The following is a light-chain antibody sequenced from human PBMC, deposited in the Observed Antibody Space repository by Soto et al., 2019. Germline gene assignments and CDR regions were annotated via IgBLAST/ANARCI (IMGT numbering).Light chain of an antibody. CDR3: QQYYSYPIT. J-gene: IGKJ5*01. V-gene: IGKV1-5*01. CDR2: DSS. Sequence: DIQMTQSPSTLSASFGDRVTITCRASQSISTWLAWYQQKPGRAPKLLIYDSSSLQSGVPSRFSGSGSGTEFTLTISSLQPEDFATYYCQQYYSYPITFGQGTRLEIK. CDR1: QSISTW.